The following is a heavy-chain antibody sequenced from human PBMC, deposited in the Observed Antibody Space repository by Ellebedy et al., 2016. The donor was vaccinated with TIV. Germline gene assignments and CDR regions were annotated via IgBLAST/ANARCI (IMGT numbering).Heavy chain of an antibody. Sequence: ASVKVSCXASGYTFTSYDINWVRQATGQGLEWMGWMNPNSGNTGYAQKFQGRVTMTRNTSISTAYMELSSLRSEDTAVYYCARGPFDYSNYGYWFNPWGQGTLVTVSS. D-gene: IGHD4-11*01. CDR2: MNPNSGNT. V-gene: IGHV1-8*01. CDR1: GYTFTSYD. J-gene: IGHJ5*02. CDR3: ARGPFDYSNYGYWFNP.